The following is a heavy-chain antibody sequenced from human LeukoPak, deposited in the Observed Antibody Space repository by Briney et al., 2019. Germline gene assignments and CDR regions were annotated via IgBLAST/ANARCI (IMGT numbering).Heavy chain of an antibody. CDR2: IYYSGST. D-gene: IGHD1-26*01. CDR3: ARRVVGGSYYVFPPPNDAFDI. CDR1: GGSISSYY. J-gene: IGHJ3*02. Sequence: PSETLSLTCTVSGGSISSYYWSWIRQPPGKGLEWIGYIYYSGSTNYNPSLKSRVTISVDTSKNQFSLKLSSVTAADTAVYYCARRVVGGSYYVFPPPNDAFDIWGQGTMVTVSS. V-gene: IGHV4-59*01.